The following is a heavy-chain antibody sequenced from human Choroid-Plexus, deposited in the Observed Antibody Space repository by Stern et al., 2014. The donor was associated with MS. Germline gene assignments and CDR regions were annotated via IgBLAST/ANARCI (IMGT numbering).Heavy chain of an antibody. Sequence: QLQLQESGPGLVKPSETLSLTCTVSGGPISSSSYCWGWIRQPPGKGLEWIGTIPYTGSTNYNPSLKRRVTFSVDMFRNQISLEMGSVTAADTAVYYCASWVGARRRRFDYWGQGTLVTVSS. CDR3: ASWVGARRRRFDY. CDR2: IPYTGST. J-gene: IGHJ4*02. V-gene: IGHV4-39*01. D-gene: IGHD1-26*01. CDR1: GGPISSSSYC.